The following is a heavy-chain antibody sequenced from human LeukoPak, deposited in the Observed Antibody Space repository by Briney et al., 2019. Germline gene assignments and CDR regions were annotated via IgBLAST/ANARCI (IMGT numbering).Heavy chain of an antibody. V-gene: IGHV3-21*01. D-gene: IGHD2-2*01. J-gene: IGHJ4*02. Sequence: PGGSLRLSCAASGFTFSSYSMNWVRQAPGKGLEWVSSISSSSSYIYYAGSVKGRFTISRDNAKNSLYLQMNSLRAEDTAVYYCARGERNIVVVPAIDYWGQGTLVTVSS. CDR2: ISSSSSYI. CDR1: GFTFSSYS. CDR3: ARGERNIVVVPAIDY.